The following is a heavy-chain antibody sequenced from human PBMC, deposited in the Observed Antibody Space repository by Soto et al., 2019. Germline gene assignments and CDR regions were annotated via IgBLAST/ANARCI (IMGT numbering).Heavy chain of an antibody. D-gene: IGHD3-16*01. J-gene: IGHJ5*02. V-gene: IGHV1-18*04. CDR3: ARGGEPFRFDP. Sequence: ASVKVSCKASGYTFTSYGISWVRQAPGQGLEWMGWISAYNGNTNYAQKLQGRVTMNTYTSTSTAYMELRSPRSDATDVCYCARGGEPFRFDPWGQGTLVTVSS. CDR1: GYTFTSYG. CDR2: ISAYNGNT.